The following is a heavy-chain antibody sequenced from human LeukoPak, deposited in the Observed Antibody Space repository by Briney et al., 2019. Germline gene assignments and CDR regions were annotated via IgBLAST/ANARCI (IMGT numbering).Heavy chain of an antibody. J-gene: IGHJ4*02. CDR3: AKEKLPSGYSFLTDY. CDR1: GFTFNSYG. V-gene: IGHV3-30*18. CDR2: ISYDGPNK. Sequence: GRSLRLSCAASGFTFNSYGMHWVRQAPGKGLEWVAVISYDGPNKYYADSVMGRFTISRDDSKSTLYLQMNSLRPEDTAVYYCAKEKLPSGYSFLTDYWGQGTLVTVSS. D-gene: IGHD5-18*01.